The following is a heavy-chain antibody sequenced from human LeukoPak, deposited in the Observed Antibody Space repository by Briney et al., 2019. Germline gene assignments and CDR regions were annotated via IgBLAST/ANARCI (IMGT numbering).Heavy chain of an antibody. CDR3: AKDVKSISRDAFDI. CDR2: IIPIFGTA. Sequence: SVKVSCKASGGTFNSYAISWVRQAPGQGLEWMGGIIPIFGTANYAQKVQGRVTITTDESTTTAYMELSSLRSEDTAVYYCAKDVKSISRDAFDIWGQGTMVTVSS. D-gene: IGHD2-21*01. V-gene: IGHV1-69*05. J-gene: IGHJ3*02. CDR1: GGTFNSYA.